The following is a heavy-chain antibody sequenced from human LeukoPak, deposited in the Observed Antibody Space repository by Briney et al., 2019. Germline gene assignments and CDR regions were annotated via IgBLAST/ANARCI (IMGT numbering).Heavy chain of an antibody. CDR3: AREEHYRRYFAL. J-gene: IGHJ2*01. CDR1: GFTFDDYG. CDR2: SYSGGSS. Sequence: GGSLRLSCAASGFTFDDYGMSWVRQAPGKGLEWVSVSYSGGSSYYADSVKGRFTISRDNSKNTLYLQMNSLRAEDTAVYFCAREEHYRRYFALWGRGTLVTVSS. D-gene: IGHD3-16*02. V-gene: IGHV3-53*01.